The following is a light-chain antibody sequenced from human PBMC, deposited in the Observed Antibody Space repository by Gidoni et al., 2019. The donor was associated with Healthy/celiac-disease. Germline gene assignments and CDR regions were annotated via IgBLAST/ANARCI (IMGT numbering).Light chain of an antibody. V-gene: IGKV1-39*01. J-gene: IGKJ2*01. Sequence: IQMTQSPSSLSASVGDRVTIPCRASQIISSYLNWYQQKPGKAPKLLIDAASSLQSGVPSRFSGSGSGTDFTLTISSLQPEDFATYYCQQSYSTPYTFGQGTKLEIK. CDR2: AAS. CDR1: QIISSY. CDR3: QQSYSTPYT.